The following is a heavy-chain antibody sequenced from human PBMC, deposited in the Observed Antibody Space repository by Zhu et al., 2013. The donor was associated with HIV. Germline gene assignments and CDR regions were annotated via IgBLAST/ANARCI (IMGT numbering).Heavy chain of an antibody. J-gene: IGHJ6*02. CDR2: IIPIFGTA. CDR3: ARRYSGDYGMDV. Sequence: QVQLVQSGAEVKKPGASVKVSCKASGYTFTGYYMHWVRQAPGQGLEWMGGIIPIFGTANYAQKFQGRVTITADESTSTAYMELSSLRSEDTAVYYCARRYSGDYGMDVWGQGTTVTVSS. V-gene: IGHV1-69*01. D-gene: IGHD5-12*01. CDR1: GYTFTGYY.